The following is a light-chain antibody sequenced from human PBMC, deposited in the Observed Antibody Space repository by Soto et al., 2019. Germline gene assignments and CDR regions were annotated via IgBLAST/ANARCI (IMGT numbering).Light chain of an antibody. Sequence: ELVMTQSPATLSVSPGERATLSCGAGQSVGSSLAWYQQKPGQAPRLLIYGASTRATGIPARFSGSGSGTEFTLTITSLQSEDFAVYYCQQYGEWPPSYTFGQGTKLEIK. V-gene: IGKV3-15*01. CDR1: QSVGSS. J-gene: IGKJ2*01. CDR2: GAS. CDR3: QQYGEWPPSYT.